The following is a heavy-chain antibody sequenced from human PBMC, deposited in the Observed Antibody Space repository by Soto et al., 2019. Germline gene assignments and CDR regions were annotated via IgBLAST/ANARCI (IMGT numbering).Heavy chain of an antibody. CDR1: GFTFSSYS. CDR3: ARDLGSAEQQLVRGYYYYYGMDV. V-gene: IGHV3-21*01. Sequence: PGGSLRLSCAASGFTFSSYSMNWVRQAPGKGLEWVSSISSSSSYIYYADSVKGRFTISRDNAKNSLYLQMNSLRAEDTAVYYCARDLGSAEQQLVRGYYYYYGMDVWGQGTTVTVSS. D-gene: IGHD6-13*01. J-gene: IGHJ6*02. CDR2: ISSSSSYI.